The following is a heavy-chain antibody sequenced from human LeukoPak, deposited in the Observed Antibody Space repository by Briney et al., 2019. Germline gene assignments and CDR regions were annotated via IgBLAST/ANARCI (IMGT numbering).Heavy chain of an antibody. J-gene: IGHJ6*03. CDR2: MNPNSGNT. CDR3: ARTLGAVVVVAATPSYYYYMDV. Sequence: ASVKVSCKASGYTFTGYYIHWVRQATGQGLEWMGWMNPNSGNTGYAQKFQGRVTMTRNTSISTAYMELSSLRSEDTAVYYCARTLGAVVVVAATPSYYYYMDVWGKGTTVTVSS. CDR1: GYTFTGYY. V-gene: IGHV1-8*02. D-gene: IGHD2-15*01.